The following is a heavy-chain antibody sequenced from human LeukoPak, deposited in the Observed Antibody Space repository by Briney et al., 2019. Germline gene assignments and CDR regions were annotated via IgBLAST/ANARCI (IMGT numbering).Heavy chain of an antibody. J-gene: IGHJ5*02. CDR2: INPNSGGT. D-gene: IGHD3-22*01. Sequence: GASVKVSCKASGYTFTGYYMHWVRQAPGQGLEWMGWINPNSGGTNYAQKFQGRVTMTRDTSISTAYMELSRLRSDDTAVYYCAREEGYYDSSGYHGNWFDPWGQGTLVTVSS. CDR1: GYTFTGYY. CDR3: AREEGYYDSSGYHGNWFDP. V-gene: IGHV1-2*02.